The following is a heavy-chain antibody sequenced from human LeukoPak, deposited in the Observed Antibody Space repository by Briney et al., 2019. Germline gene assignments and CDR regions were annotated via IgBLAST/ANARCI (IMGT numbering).Heavy chain of an antibody. CDR1: GFTFSRYS. CDR2: ISRSSSTL. J-gene: IGHJ4*02. Sequence: AGGSLRLSCAASGFTFSRYSMNWVRQAPGKGLEWVAYISRSSSTLYYADSVRGRFTISRDNAKNSLYLQMNSLRDEDTAVYYCARDAEHLYFVFDYWGQGTPVSVSS. CDR3: ARDAEHLYFVFDY. D-gene: IGHD2-8*01. V-gene: IGHV3-48*02.